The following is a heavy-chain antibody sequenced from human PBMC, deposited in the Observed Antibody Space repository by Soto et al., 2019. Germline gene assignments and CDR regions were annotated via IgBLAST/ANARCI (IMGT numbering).Heavy chain of an antibody. D-gene: IGHD3-9*01. CDR3: ARDFERSALGP. CDR2: IAYSGDT. Sequence: QVHLQQSGPGLVKASETLSLSCAVSGASITGADSYWFWIRKPPRKGLEWIGYIAYSGDTYYNPSFRSRVRLSSARSGTTIPLTLKSVPSADTAVYFCARDFERSALGPWGQGTAVPVSS. V-gene: IGHV4-30-4*01. CDR1: GASITGADSY. J-gene: IGHJ5*02.